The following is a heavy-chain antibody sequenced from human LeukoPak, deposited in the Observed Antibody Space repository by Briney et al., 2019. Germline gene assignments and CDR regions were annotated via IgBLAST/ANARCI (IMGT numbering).Heavy chain of an antibody. D-gene: IGHD6-6*01. CDR3: SREGGRYSSSSEFDY. Sequence: PGGSLRLSCAASGFTFNNFALHWVRQAPGKGLEWVAVISYDGRQKYYADSVKGRFTIPRDNSKNTLYLQVNTLRAEDTAVYYCSREGGRYSSSSEFDYWGQGTLVTVSS. CDR1: GFTFNNFA. J-gene: IGHJ4*02. CDR2: ISYDGRQK. V-gene: IGHV3-30*04.